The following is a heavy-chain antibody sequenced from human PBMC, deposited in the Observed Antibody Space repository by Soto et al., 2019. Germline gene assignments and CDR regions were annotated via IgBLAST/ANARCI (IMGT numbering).Heavy chain of an antibody. CDR2: ISYDGSTK. CDR3: ARAHGYSYYLDY. D-gene: IGHD3-16*01. Sequence: QVQLVESGGGVVQPGRSLRLSCVASGFTFSNHAMDWVRQAPGKGLEWVAVISYDGSTKYYADSVKGRVTISRDNSKNTLYLQMDSLRAEDTAVYYCARAHGYSYYLDYWGQGTLVAVST. CDR1: GFTFSNHA. J-gene: IGHJ4*02. V-gene: IGHV3-30-3*01.